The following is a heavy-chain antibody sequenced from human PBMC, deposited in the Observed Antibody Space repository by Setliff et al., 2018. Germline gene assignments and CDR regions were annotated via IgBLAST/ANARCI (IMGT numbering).Heavy chain of an antibody. CDR3: VRDRTAYSYGLDV. D-gene: IGHD5-18*01. J-gene: IGHJ6*02. CDR1: GGSISPYF. V-gene: IGHV4-59*01. CDR2: IYHNGNT. Sequence: SETLSLTCTVSGGSISPYFWSWIRQPPGKGLEWIGYIYHNGNTNFNPSLKTRLTMSVDTSKNQFALNLRSVTAADTAVYYCVRDRTAYSYGLDVWGQGNTGHRLL.